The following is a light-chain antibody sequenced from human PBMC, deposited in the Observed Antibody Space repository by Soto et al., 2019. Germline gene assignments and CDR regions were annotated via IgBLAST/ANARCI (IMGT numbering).Light chain of an antibody. V-gene: IGLV2-8*01. CDR3: NTYAGSSTLYS. CDR2: EVT. CDR1: ASDVGVYNY. Sequence: QSALAQPPSASGSLGQSVTISCTGTASDVGVYNYVSWYQQHPGKAPKLMIYEVTKRPSGVPDRFSGSQSGNTASLPVSGLQANDKADYYSNTYAGSSTLYSFGTGTKVTV. J-gene: IGLJ1*01.